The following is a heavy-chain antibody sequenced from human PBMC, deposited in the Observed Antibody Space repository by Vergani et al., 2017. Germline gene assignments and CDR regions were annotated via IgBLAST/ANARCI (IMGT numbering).Heavy chain of an antibody. J-gene: IGHJ6*02. CDR1: GFPFGDYA. CDR2: IRSKAYGGTT. D-gene: IGHD2-2*01. V-gene: IGHV3-49*05. Sequence: EVQLVESGGGLVKPGRSLRLSCTASGFPFGDYAMSWFRQAPGKGLEWVGFIRSKAYGGTTEYAASVKGRFTISRDDSKSIAYLQMNSLKTEDTAVYYCTRGGGVPAAIGNYGMDVWGQGTTVTVSS. CDR3: TRGGGVPAAIGNYGMDV.